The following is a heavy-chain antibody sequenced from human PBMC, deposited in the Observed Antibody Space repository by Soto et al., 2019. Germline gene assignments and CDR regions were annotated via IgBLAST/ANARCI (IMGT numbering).Heavy chain of an antibody. Sequence: GGSLRLSCAASGFTFSSYGMHWVRQAPGKGLEWVAVISYDGSNKYYADSVKGRFTISRDNSKNTLYLQMNSLRAEDTAVYYCAKDFAGIVDYWGQGTLVTVSS. CDR2: ISYDGSNK. D-gene: IGHD6-13*01. CDR3: AKDFAGIVDY. J-gene: IGHJ4*02. V-gene: IGHV3-30*18. CDR1: GFTFSSYG.